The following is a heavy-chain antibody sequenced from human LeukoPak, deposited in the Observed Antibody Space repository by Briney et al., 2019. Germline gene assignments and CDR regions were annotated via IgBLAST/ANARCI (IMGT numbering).Heavy chain of an antibody. Sequence: GGSLRLSCAASGFTFSNYWMSWVRQAPGKGLEWVANIKQDGSEKYYVDSVRGRFTISRDNAKNSLYLEMNSLRAEDTALYYCAGRVTGYSSGYVYWGQGTLVTVSS. J-gene: IGHJ4*02. CDR1: GFTFSNYW. CDR2: IKQDGSEK. V-gene: IGHV3-7*03. D-gene: IGHD5-18*01. CDR3: AGRVTGYSSGYVY.